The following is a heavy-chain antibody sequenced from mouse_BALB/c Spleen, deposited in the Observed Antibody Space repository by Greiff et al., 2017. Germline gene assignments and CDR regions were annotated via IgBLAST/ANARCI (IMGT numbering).Heavy chain of an antibody. V-gene: IGHV1-7*01. CDR2: INPSTGYT. CDR3: ARLSKGFAY. CDR1: GYTFTSYW. J-gene: IGHJ3*01. Sequence: VQLQQSGAELAKPGASVKMSCKASGYTFTSYWMHWVKQRPGQGLEWIGYINPSTGYTEYNQKFKDKATLTADKSSSTAYMQLSSLTSEDSAVYYCARLSKGFAYWGQGTLVTVSA.